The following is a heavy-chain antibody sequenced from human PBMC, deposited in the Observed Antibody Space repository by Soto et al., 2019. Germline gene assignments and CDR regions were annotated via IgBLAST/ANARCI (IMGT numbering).Heavy chain of an antibody. Sequence: QLQLQESGPGLVKPSETLSLTCTVSGGSISSSYYYWGWIRQPPGKGLEWIGSIYYSGNIYHNPSLGTVPTVSIDTSKNQFSLKLNSVAAAYTGVYYCARHPRAECGGDCYAYCWGQGTLVAVSS. CDR2: IYYSGNI. V-gene: IGHV4-39*01. CDR3: ARHPRAECGGDCYAYC. J-gene: IGHJ4*02. CDR1: GGSISSSYYY. D-gene: IGHD2-2*01.